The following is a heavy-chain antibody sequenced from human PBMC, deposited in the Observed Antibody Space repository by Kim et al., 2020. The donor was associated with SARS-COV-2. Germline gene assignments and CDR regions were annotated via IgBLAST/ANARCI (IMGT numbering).Heavy chain of an antibody. CDR3: ASTSRVIAFDI. J-gene: IGHJ3*02. CDR2: T. Sequence: TSYAQKFQGRVTMTRDTSTSTVYMELSSLRSEDTAVYYCASTSRVIAFDIWGQGTMVTVSS. V-gene: IGHV1-46*01. D-gene: IGHD3-16*02.